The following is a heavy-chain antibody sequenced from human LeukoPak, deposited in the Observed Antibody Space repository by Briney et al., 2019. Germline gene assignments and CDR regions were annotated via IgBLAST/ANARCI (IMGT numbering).Heavy chain of an antibody. CDR2: INPSGGST. J-gene: IGHJ4*02. CDR3: ARGHATYYYDSSPYYFDY. D-gene: IGHD3-22*01. Sequence: ASVKVSCKASGYTFTSYYMHRVRQAPGQGLEWMGIINPSGGSTSYAQKFQGRVTMTRDTSTSTVYMELSSLRSEDTAVYYCARGHATYYYDSSPYYFDYWGQGTLVTVSS. V-gene: IGHV1-46*01. CDR1: GYTFTSYY.